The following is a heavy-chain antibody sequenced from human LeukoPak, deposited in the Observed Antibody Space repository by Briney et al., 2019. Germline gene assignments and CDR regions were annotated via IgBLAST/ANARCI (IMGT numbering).Heavy chain of an antibody. D-gene: IGHD6-19*01. V-gene: IGHV1-2*02. J-gene: IGHJ2*01. CDR2: INPNSGGT. CDR1: GYTFTVYY. Sequence: TSVKVSCKASGYTFTVYYMHWVRQATGQGLEWMGWINPNSGGTNYAQKFQGRVTMTRDTSISTAYMELSRLRPDDTAVYYSAKRGYSSGWYPDWYFDLWGRGTLVTVSS. CDR3: AKRGYSSGWYPDWYFDL.